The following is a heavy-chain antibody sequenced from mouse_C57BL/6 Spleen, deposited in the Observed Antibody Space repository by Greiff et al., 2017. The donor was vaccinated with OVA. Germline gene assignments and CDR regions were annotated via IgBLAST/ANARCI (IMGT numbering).Heavy chain of an antibody. D-gene: IGHD1-1*01. CDR1: GFTFSSYA. CDR2: ISDGGSYT. CDR3: ARDLVYYYGSSPMDY. Sequence: EVQLVESGGGLVKPGGSLKLSCAASGFTFSSYAMSWVRQTPEKRLEWVATISDGGSYTYYPDNVKGRFTISRDNAKNNLYLQMSHLKSEDTAMYYCARDLVYYYGSSPMDYWGQGTSVTVSS. V-gene: IGHV5-4*01. J-gene: IGHJ4*01.